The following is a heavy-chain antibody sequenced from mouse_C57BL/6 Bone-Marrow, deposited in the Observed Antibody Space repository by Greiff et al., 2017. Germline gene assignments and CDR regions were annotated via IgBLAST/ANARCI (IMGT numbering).Heavy chain of an antibody. CDR3: TRFVTLSYYYGSSYVGVFDV. CDR1: GYTFTDYE. V-gene: IGHV1-15*01. J-gene: IGHJ1*03. Sequence: QVQLQQSGAELVRPGASVTLSCKASGYTFTDYEMHWVKQTPVHGLEWIGAIDPETGGTAYNQKFKGKAILTADKSSSTAYMELRSLTSEDSAVYYCTRFVTLSYYYGSSYVGVFDVWGTGTTVTVSS. CDR2: IDPETGGT. D-gene: IGHD1-1*01.